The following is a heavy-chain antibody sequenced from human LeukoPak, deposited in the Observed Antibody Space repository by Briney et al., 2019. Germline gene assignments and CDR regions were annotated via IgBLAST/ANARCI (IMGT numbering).Heavy chain of an antibody. V-gene: IGHV3-23*01. D-gene: IGHD3-3*01. Sequence: PGGSLRLSCAASGFTFSSYAMSWVRQAPGKGLEWVSGTSGSNTYYADSVKGRFTISRDNSKNTLYLQMNSLRAEDTAVYYCAKERAYDFWSGYYPRFDYWGQGTLVTVSS. CDR3: AKERAYDFWSGYYPRFDY. CDR1: GFTFSSYA. CDR2: TSGSNT. J-gene: IGHJ4*02.